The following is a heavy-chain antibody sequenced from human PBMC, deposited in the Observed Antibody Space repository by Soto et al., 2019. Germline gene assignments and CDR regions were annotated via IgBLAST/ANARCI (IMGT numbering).Heavy chain of an antibody. Sequence: EAPLVESAGGLGQPGESLRLSCAASGFTFSYDWMHWVRQSPGKGLDLVSRIHSYGSSTTYADSVKGRFTISRDNARNTLYLQMNRLRAEDTVVYYCARGGRGAFDLWGQGTVVTVSA. CDR1: GFTFSYDW. V-gene: IGHV3-74*01. J-gene: IGHJ3*01. CDR2: IHSYGSST. CDR3: ARGGRGAFDL. D-gene: IGHD1-26*01.